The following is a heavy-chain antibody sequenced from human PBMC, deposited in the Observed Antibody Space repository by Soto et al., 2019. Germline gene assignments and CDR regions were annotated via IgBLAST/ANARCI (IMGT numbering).Heavy chain of an antibody. J-gene: IGHJ6*02. CDR1: GYTFTSYG. CDR2: ISAYNGNT. Sequence: QVQLVQSGAEVKKPGASVKVSCKASGYTFTSYGISWVREAPGQGLEWMGWISAYNGNTNYAQKLQGRVTMTTDTSTSTAYMELRSLRSDDTAVYYCTRVSSSGWYYYYGMDVWGQGTTVTFSS. V-gene: IGHV1-18*01. D-gene: IGHD6-19*01. CDR3: TRVSSSGWYYYYGMDV.